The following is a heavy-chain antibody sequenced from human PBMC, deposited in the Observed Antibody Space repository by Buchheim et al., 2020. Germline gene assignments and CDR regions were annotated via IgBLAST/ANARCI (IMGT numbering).Heavy chain of an antibody. Sequence: QVQLVQSGAEVKKPGASVKVSCKASGYTFSNYHINWVRQATGQGPEWMGWVHPHNGHTGYAQKFQGRVTMTRNTSISTAYMELSSLRSEDTAVYYCAREVRSSGWTLIFDYWGQGTL. D-gene: IGHD6-19*01. J-gene: IGHJ4*02. CDR3: AREVRSSGWTLIFDY. CDR1: GYTFSNYH. CDR2: VHPHNGHT. V-gene: IGHV1-8*01.